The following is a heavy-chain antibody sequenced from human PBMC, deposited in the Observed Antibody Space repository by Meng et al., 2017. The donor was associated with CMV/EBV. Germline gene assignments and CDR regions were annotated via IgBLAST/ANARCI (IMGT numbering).Heavy chain of an antibody. CDR1: GFTFSSYA. V-gene: IGHV3-30*04. CDR3: AGSQYEYFQH. J-gene: IGHJ1*01. Sequence: GGSLRLSCAASGFTFSSYAMHWVRQAPGKGLEWVAVISYVGSNKYYADSVKGRFTISRDNSKNTLYLQMNSLRAEDTAVYYCAGSQYEYFQHWGQGTLVTVSS. CDR2: ISYVGSNK.